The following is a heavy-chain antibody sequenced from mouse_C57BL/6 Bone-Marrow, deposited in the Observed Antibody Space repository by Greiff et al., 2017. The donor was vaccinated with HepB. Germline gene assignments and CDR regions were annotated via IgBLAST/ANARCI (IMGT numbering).Heavy chain of an antibody. D-gene: IGHD1-1*01. Sequence: QVQLQQPGAELVKPGASVKLSCKASGYTFTSYWMQWVKQRPGQGLEWIGEIDPSDSYTNYNQKFKGKATLTVDTSSSTAYMQLSSLTSEDSAVYYCARGYYGSSYAAWFAYWGQGTLVTVSA. CDR1: GYTFTSYW. J-gene: IGHJ3*01. CDR3: ARGYYGSSYAAWFAY. V-gene: IGHV1-50*01. CDR2: IDPSDSYT.